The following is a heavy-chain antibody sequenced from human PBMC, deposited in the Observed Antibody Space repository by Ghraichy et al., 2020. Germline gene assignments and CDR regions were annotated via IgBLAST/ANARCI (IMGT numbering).Heavy chain of an antibody. Sequence: GPTLVKPTQTLTLTCTFSGFSLTSSAVGVAWIRQPPGKALEWLALIYWNDDKRYSPSLKRRLTITKDTSKNQVFLTMTNMDPVDTATYYCARKDHFDYWGQGTLVTVSS. CDR1: GFSLTSSAVG. CDR2: IYWNDDK. V-gene: IGHV2-5*01. J-gene: IGHJ4*02. CDR3: ARKDHFDY.